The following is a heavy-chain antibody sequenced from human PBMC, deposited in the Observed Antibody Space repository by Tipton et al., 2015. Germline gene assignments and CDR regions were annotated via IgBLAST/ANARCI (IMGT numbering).Heavy chain of an antibody. J-gene: IGHJ4*02. CDR2: IYFSGST. D-gene: IGHD4-17*01. CDR1: GDSISNYY. CDR3: ARIPKRDGDSFDL. V-gene: IGHV4-59*06. Sequence: TLSLTCTVSGDSISNYYWSWIRQFPGKGLEWIGHIYFSGSTFYSPSLKSRLTISKDTSKNQLFLKLTSVTAADTAIYYCARIPKRDGDSFDLWGRGTLVTVSS.